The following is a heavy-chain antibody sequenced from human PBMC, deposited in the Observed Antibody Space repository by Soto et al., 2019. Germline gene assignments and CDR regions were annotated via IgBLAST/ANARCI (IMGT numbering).Heavy chain of an antibody. CDR3: ASLPSLVSYSSGPDAFDI. CDR2: IYSGGST. D-gene: IGHD6-19*01. V-gene: IGHV3-53*04. Sequence: GGSLRLSCAASGFTVSSNYMSWVRQAPGKGLEWVSVIYSGGSTYYADSVKGRFTISRHNSKNTLYLQMNSLRAEDTAVYYCASLPSLVSYSSGPDAFDIWGQGTMVTVSS. J-gene: IGHJ3*02. CDR1: GFTVSSNY.